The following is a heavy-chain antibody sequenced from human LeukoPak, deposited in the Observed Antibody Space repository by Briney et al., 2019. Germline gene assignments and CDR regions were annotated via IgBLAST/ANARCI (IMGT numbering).Heavy chain of an antibody. CDR1: GGSISSSSYY. J-gene: IGHJ4*02. D-gene: IGHD3-10*01. CDR3: ARGLLWFGEARNFDY. V-gene: IGHV4-39*07. Sequence: SETLSLTCTVSGGSISSSSYYWGWIRQPPGKGLEWIGSIYYSGSTYYNPSLKSRVTISADTSKNQFSLKLSSVTAADTAVYYCARGLLWFGEARNFDYWGQGTLVTVSS. CDR2: IYYSGST.